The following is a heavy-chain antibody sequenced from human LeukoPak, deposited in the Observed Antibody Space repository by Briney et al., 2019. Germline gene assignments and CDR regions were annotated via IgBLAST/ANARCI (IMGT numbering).Heavy chain of an antibody. CDR2: ISYDGSNK. Sequence: GGSLRLSCAASGFTFSSYGMHWVRQAPGKGLEWVAVISYDGSNKCYADSVKGRFTISRNNSKNTLYLQMNSLRAEDTAVYYCAEDRYSYAFEYFQHWGQGTLVTVSS. D-gene: IGHD5-18*01. CDR1: GFTFSSYG. CDR3: AEDRYSYAFEYFQH. V-gene: IGHV3-30*18. J-gene: IGHJ1*01.